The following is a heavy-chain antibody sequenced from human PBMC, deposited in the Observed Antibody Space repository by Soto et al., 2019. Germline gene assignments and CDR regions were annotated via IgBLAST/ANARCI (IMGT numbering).Heavy chain of an antibody. J-gene: IGHJ5*02. V-gene: IGHV1-69*06. D-gene: IGHD3-22*01. Sequence: GASVKVSCKASGYTFTSYGISWVRQAPGQGLEWMGGIITIISTPNYAQKFQGRVTITADKSTSTAYMELSSLRSEDTAVYYCARPIQYYFDTSAQSAWFGPWGQGALVTVSS. CDR2: IITIISTP. CDR1: GYTFTSYG. CDR3: ARPIQYYFDTSAQSAWFGP.